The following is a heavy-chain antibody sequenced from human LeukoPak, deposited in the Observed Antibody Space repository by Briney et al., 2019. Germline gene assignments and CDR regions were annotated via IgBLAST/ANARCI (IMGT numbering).Heavy chain of an antibody. Sequence: GGSLRLSCTVSGFTFGDYAMSWVRQAPGKGLEWVGFIRSKAYGGTTEYAASVKGRFTISRDDSKSIAYLQMNSLKTEDTAVYYCTRDYQLSSYYYYYMDVWGKGTTVTVSS. J-gene: IGHJ6*03. CDR1: GFTFGDYA. V-gene: IGHV3-49*04. CDR2: IRSKAYGGTT. CDR3: TRDYQLSSYYYYYMDV. D-gene: IGHD2-2*01.